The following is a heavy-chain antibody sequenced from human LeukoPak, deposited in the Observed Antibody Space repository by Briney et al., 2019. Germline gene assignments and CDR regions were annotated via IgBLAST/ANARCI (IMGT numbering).Heavy chain of an antibody. J-gene: IGHJ4*02. CDR2: IWYDGSNK. Sequence: PGRSLRLSCAASGFTFSSYGMHWVRQAPGKGLEWVAVIWYDGSNKYYADSVKGRFTISRDDSKNTLYLQMNSLRAEDTAVYYCARDPGGQWELLIDYWGQGTLVTVSS. CDR1: GFTFSSYG. CDR3: ARDPGGQWELLIDY. D-gene: IGHD1-26*01. V-gene: IGHV3-33*01.